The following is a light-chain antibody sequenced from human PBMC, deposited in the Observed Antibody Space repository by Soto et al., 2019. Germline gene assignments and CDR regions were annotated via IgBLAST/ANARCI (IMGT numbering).Light chain of an antibody. CDR3: AAWDDSLSGPV. CDR1: SSNIGSNY. CDR2: RNN. Sequence: QSVLTQPPSASGTPGQRVTISCSGSSSNIGSNYVYWYQQLPGTAPKLLIYRNNQRPSGVPDRFSGSKSGTSASLAISGLRSEVEADYYCAAWDDSLSGPVFGGGTQLTV. V-gene: IGLV1-47*01. J-gene: IGLJ7*01.